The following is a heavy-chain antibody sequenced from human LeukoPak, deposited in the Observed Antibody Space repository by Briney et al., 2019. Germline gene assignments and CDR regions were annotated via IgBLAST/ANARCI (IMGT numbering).Heavy chain of an antibody. Sequence: SQTLSLTCTVSGDSISGGHYYWSWIRQPPGKGLEWIGYIYYSGSTYYNPSRKSRVTISVDTSKNQFSLKVSSVTAADTAVYYCAGGGPGDYWGQGTLVTVSS. CDR1: GDSISGGHYY. J-gene: IGHJ4*02. V-gene: IGHV4-30-4*01. CDR3: AGGGPGDY. CDR2: IYYSGST.